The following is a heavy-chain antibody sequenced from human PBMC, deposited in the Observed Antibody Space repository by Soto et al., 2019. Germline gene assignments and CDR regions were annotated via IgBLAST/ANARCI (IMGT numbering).Heavy chain of an antibody. CDR2: ISYDGSNK. Sequence: HPGGSLRLSCAASGFTFSSYAMHWVRQAPGKGLEWVAVISYDGSNKYYADSVKGRFTISRDNSKNTLYLQMNSLRAEDTAVYYCARGLRDYGDKTFDYWGQGTLVTVSS. V-gene: IGHV3-30-3*01. CDR1: GFTFSSYA. D-gene: IGHD4-17*01. CDR3: ARGLRDYGDKTFDY. J-gene: IGHJ4*02.